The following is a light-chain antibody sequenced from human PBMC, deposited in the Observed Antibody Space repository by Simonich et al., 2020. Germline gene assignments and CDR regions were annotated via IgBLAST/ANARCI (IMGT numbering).Light chain of an antibody. CDR3: QKYNSALFT. CDR1: QGIINY. V-gene: IGKV1-27*01. CDR2: AAS. J-gene: IGKJ3*01. Sequence: DIQMTQSPSSLSASVGDRVTITCRASQGIINYLAWYQQKPGKVPKPLIYAASTLQSRVPSRFSGSVSRTDFTLTISSMQPEDVATYYCQKYNSALFTFGPGTKVDIK.